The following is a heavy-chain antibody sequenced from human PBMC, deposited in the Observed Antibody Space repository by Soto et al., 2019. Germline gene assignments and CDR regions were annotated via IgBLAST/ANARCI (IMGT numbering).Heavy chain of an antibody. CDR3: ARDIMIFDGGYGMDV. Sequence: ASVKVSCKASGYTFTSYGISWVRQAPGQGLEWMGWISAYNGNTNYAQKLQGRVTMTTDTSTSTAYMELRSLRSDDTAVYYCARDIMIFDGGYGMDVWGQGTTVTVSS. J-gene: IGHJ6*02. CDR2: ISAYNGNT. CDR1: GYTFTSYG. D-gene: IGHD3-3*01. V-gene: IGHV1-18*01.